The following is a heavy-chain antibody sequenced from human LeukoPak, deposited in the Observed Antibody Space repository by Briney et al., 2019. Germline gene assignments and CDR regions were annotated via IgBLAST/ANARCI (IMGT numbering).Heavy chain of an antibody. J-gene: IGHJ4*02. V-gene: IGHV3-30-3*01. CDR2: ISYDGSNK. D-gene: IGHD6-19*01. CDR3: ARDGYSSGWSLGYFDY. Sequence: GRSLRLSCAASGFTFSSNAMHWVRQAPGKGLEWVAVISYDGSNKYYADSVKGRFTISRDNSKNTLYLQMNSLRAEDTAVYYCARDGYSSGWSLGYFDYWGQGTLVTVSS. CDR1: GFTFSSNA.